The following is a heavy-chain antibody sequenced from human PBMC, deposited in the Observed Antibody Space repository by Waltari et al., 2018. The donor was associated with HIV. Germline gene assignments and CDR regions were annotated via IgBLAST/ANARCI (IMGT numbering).Heavy chain of an antibody. J-gene: IGHJ4*02. D-gene: IGHD2-15*01. V-gene: IGHV3-23*01. CDR1: GLTFSTYA. Sequence: EMKFLQSGGGLVQPGGSMILSCFASGLTFSTYAMPWVRKAPGRGLEWISSLDREVSAYYADSVKGRFIISRDNSKNTLYLQLNNLTSDDSAIYYCAKELLLFPDCFDIWGQGALVTVSS. CDR3: AKELLLFPDCFDI. CDR2: LDREVSA.